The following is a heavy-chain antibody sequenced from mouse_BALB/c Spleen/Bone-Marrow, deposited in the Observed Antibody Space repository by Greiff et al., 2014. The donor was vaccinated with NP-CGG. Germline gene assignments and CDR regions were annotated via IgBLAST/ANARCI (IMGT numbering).Heavy chain of an antibody. Sequence: EVKLMESGGGLVQPGGSLRLSCATSGFTFTDYYMNWVRQPPGKALEWLGFIRNKANGYTTEYSTSVKGRFTISRDNSQSILYLQMNTLRGEDSATYYCARDKESVYFDDWGQGTTLTVSS. V-gene: IGHV7-3*02. CDR2: IRNKANGYTT. D-gene: IGHD1-3*01. CDR1: GFTFTDYY. CDR3: ARDKESVYFDD. J-gene: IGHJ2*01.